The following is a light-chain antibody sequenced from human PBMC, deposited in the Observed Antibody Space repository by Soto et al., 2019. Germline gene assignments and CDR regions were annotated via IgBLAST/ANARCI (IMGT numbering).Light chain of an antibody. V-gene: IGKV1-5*01. Sequence: DIQMAQSPSTLSASVGDTVTITCRAGQSISAWLAWYQQKPGKAPKLLINDASSLESGVPSRFSGSGSGTEFTLTISSLQPDDFATYYCQQYNSYLWTFGQGTKVEIK. CDR2: DAS. CDR1: QSISAW. CDR3: QQYNSYLWT. J-gene: IGKJ1*01.